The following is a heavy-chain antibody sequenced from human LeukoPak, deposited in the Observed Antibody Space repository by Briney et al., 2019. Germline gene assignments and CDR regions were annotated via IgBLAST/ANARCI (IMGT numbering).Heavy chain of an antibody. CDR2: TSGDEDST. Sequence: GWSLRLSCAASGFRFRSFAMSWVRQAPGKGLEWVAVTSGDEDSTHYAESVRGRFIISTDNSKNSLYLQMNSLRSEDTAVYYCTKDLMTGFSSGWYFGSWGEGPLVTVSS. CDR1: GFRFRSFA. CDR3: TKDLMTGFSSGWYFGS. V-gene: IGHV3-23*01. D-gene: IGHD6-19*01. J-gene: IGHJ4*02.